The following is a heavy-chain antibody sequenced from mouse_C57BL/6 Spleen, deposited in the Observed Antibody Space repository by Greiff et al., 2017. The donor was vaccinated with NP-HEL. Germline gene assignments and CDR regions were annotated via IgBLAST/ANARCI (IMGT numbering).Heavy chain of an antibody. Sequence: QVQLQQPGAELVKPGASVKISCKASGYAFSSYWMNWVKQRPGKGLEWIGQIYPGDGDTNYNGKFKGKATLTADKSSSTAYMQLSSLTSEDSAVYFCARYYYGSKEYFDVWGTGTTVTVSS. CDR2: IYPGDGDT. J-gene: IGHJ1*03. CDR3: ARYYYGSKEYFDV. V-gene: IGHV1-80*01. CDR1: GYAFSSYW. D-gene: IGHD1-1*01.